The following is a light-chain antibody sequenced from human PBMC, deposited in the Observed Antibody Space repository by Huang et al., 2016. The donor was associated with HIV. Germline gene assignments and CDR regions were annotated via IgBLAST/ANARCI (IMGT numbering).Light chain of an antibody. CDR1: QHISNY. CDR2: TAS. J-gene: IGKJ1*01. V-gene: IGKV1-8*01. Sequence: AIRMTQSPSSLSASTGDRVTITCRASQHISNYLAWYQQKPGKAPKLLIHTASTLQSGVPSRFSGSGSGTDFTLTISCLQSEDFGTYYCQQYNTYPQTFGQATKVEVK. CDR3: QQYNTYPQT.